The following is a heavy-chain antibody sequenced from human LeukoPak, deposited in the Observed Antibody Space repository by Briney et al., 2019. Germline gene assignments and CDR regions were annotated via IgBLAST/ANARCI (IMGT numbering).Heavy chain of an antibody. CDR2: ISSSGSTI. CDR1: GFTFSDYY. Sequence: GGSLRLSCAASGFTFSDYYMSWIRQAPGKGLEWVSYISSSGSTIYYADSAKGRFTISRDNAKNSLYLQMNSLRAEDTAVYYCARVLGGSSWGYYYYYGMDVWGQGTTVTVSS. J-gene: IGHJ6*02. CDR3: ARVLGGSSWGYYYYYGMDV. D-gene: IGHD6-13*01. V-gene: IGHV3-11*01.